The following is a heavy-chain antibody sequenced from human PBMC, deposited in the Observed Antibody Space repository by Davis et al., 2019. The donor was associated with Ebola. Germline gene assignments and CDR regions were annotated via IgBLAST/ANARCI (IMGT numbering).Heavy chain of an antibody. Sequence: ASVKVSCKASGYTFTSYGISWVRQAPGQGLEWMGWISAYNGNTNYAQKLQGRVTMTTDTSTSTAYMELRSLRSDDTAVYYCARDAFDPYYDFWSGYSPRDGMDVWGQGTTVTVSS. CDR2: ISAYNGNT. CDR3: ARDAFDPYYDFWSGYSPRDGMDV. D-gene: IGHD3-3*01. V-gene: IGHV1-18*01. CDR1: GYTFTSYG. J-gene: IGHJ6*02.